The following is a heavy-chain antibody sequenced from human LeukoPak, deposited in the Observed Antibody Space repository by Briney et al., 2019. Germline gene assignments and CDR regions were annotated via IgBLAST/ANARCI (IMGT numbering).Heavy chain of an antibody. Sequence: PGGSLRLSCAASGFTFSSYAMGWVRQAPGKGLEWVSAIDGSGDDTYYADSVKGRFTISRDNSKNTLYLQMNSLRAEDTAVYYCARDYFFAGSGSSRGLDYWGQGTLVTVSS. J-gene: IGHJ4*02. D-gene: IGHD3-10*01. CDR2: IDGSGDDT. V-gene: IGHV3-23*01. CDR3: ARDYFFAGSGSSRGLDY. CDR1: GFTFSSYA.